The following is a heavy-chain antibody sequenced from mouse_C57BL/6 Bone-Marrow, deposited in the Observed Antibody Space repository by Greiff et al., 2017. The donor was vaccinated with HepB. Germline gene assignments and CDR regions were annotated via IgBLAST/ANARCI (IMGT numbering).Heavy chain of an antibody. Sequence: EVKLMESGGGLVQPGGSMKLSCAASGFTFSDAWMDWVRQSPEKGLEWVAEIRNKANNHATYYAESVKGRFTISRDDSKSSVYLQMNSLRAEDTGIYYCTRRAYYYGSSYDFDYWGQGTTLTVSS. J-gene: IGHJ2*01. V-gene: IGHV6-6*01. D-gene: IGHD1-1*01. CDR3: TRRAYYYGSSYDFDY. CDR1: GFTFSDAW. CDR2: IRNKANNHAT.